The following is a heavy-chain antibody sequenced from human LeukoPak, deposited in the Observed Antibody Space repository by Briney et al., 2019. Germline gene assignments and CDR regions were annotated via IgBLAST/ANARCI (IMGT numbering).Heavy chain of an antibody. Sequence: TGGSLRLSCAASGFTFSSYWMHWVRQAPGKGLVWVSRINSDGSSTSYADSVKGRFTISRDNAKNTLYLQMNSLRAEDTAVYYCARGQRELYFDYWGQGTLVTVSS. D-gene: IGHD3-10*01. CDR1: GFTFSSYW. V-gene: IGHV3-74*01. CDR3: ARGQRELYFDY. CDR2: INSDGSST. J-gene: IGHJ4*02.